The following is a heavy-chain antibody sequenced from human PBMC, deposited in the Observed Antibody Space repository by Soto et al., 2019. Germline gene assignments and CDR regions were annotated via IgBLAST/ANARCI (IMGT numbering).Heavy chain of an antibody. V-gene: IGHV4-31*03. CDR1: GGSISSGGYY. J-gene: IGHJ6*02. CDR3: ASSWAYGDYRYYGMDV. CDR2: IYNSGST. Sequence: PSETLSLTCTVSGGSISSGGYYWSWIRQHTGKGMEWIEYIYNSGSTYYNPSLKSRVTISVDTSKNQFSLKLSSVTAADTAVYYCASSWAYGDYRYYGMDVWGQGTTVTVSS. D-gene: IGHD4-17*01.